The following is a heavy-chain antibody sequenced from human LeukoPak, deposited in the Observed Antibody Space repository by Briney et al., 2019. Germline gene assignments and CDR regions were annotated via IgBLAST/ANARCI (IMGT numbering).Heavy chain of an antibody. J-gene: IGHJ4*02. CDR3: ARHNPYCSGGSCYDGGDY. Sequence: PSETLSLTCTVSGVSISSYYWSWLRQPPGKGLEWIGYIYYSGSTNYNPSLKSRVTISVDTSKNQFSLKLSSVTAADTAVYYCARHNPYCSGGSCYDGGDYWGQGTLVTVSS. D-gene: IGHD2-15*01. V-gene: IGHV4-59*08. CDR1: GVSISSYY. CDR2: IYYSGST.